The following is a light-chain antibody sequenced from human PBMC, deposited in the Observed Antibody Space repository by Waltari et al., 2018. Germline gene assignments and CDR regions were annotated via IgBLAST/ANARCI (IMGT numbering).Light chain of an antibody. Sequence: DIQMTQSPSPLSASIGDRVTITCRASQSISSSLAWYQQNPGKAPKLLIYKASTLESGVPSRFSGSGSGTEFTLTISSLQPGDFATYYCQQYNSFSRTFGQGTKVDIK. CDR2: KAS. CDR3: QQYNSFSRT. CDR1: QSISSS. J-gene: IGKJ1*01. V-gene: IGKV1-5*03.